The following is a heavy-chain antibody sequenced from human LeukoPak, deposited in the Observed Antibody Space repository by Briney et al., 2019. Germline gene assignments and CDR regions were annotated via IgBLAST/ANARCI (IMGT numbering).Heavy chain of an antibody. CDR2: ISYDGSNK. Sequence: GGSLRLSCAASGFTFSSYGMHWVRQAPGKGLEWVAVISYDGSNKYYADSVKGRFTISRDNSKNTLYLQMNSLRAEDTAVYYCAKDLSSNYDILSAPFDYWGQGTLVTVSS. D-gene: IGHD3-9*01. V-gene: IGHV3-30*18. CDR3: AKDLSSNYDILSAPFDY. CDR1: GFTFSSYG. J-gene: IGHJ4*02.